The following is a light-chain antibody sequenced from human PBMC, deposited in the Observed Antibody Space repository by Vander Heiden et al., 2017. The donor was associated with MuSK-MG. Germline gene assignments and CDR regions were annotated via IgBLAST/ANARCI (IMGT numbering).Light chain of an antibody. CDR1: QSVSNN. CDR3: QQHSKWPPYT. J-gene: IGKJ2*01. V-gene: IGKV3-11*01. Sequence: EIVLTQSPATLSLSPGERATLSCRASQSVSNNLAWYQQKPGQAPRLLIYGATNRATGIPARFSGSGYGTDFTLTISSREPEDFAVYYCQQHSKWPPYTFGQGT. CDR2: GAT.